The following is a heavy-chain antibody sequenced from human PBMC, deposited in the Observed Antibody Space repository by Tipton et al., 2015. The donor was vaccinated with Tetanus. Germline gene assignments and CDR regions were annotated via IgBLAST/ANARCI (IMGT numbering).Heavy chain of an antibody. D-gene: IGHD3-22*01. CDR2: INHSGST. CDR1: GGSFSDYY. Sequence: GLVKPSETLSLTCAVYGGSFSDYYWSWIRQPPGKGLEWIGEINHSGSTNYNPSLRSRVTISVDTPKNQFSLKLSSVTAADTAVYYCASSSGDSSGYDFDYWGQGTLVTVSS. V-gene: IGHV4-34*01. CDR3: ASSSGDSSGYDFDY. J-gene: IGHJ4*02.